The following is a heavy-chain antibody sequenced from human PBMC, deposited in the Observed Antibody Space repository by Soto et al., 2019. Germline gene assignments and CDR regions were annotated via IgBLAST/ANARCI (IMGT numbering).Heavy chain of an antibody. CDR3: ARAFRGGDY. Sequence: KPSETLSLTCAVSGGSISGYYWTWIRQPPGKGLEWIGYIYYSGSTNYNPSLKSRVTMSVDTSKKQLSLKLRSVTAADTAVYYCARAFRGGDYWGQGTLVTVSS. D-gene: IGHD3-10*01. J-gene: IGHJ4*02. V-gene: IGHV4-59*01. CDR2: IYYSGST. CDR1: GGSISGYY.